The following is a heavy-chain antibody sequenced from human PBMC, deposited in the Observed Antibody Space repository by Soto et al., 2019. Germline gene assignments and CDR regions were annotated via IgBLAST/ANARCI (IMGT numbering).Heavy chain of an antibody. CDR2: IYYSGST. CDR1: GGSISSGGYY. V-gene: IGHV4-31*03. CDR3: ARVRVVVPASNYYFDY. J-gene: IGHJ4*02. D-gene: IGHD2-2*01. Sequence: SETLSLTCTVSGGSISSGGYYWSWIRQHPGKGLEWIGYIYYSGSTYYNPSLKSRVTISVDTSKNQFSLKLSSVTAADTAVHYCARVRVVVPASNYYFDYWGQGTLVTVSS.